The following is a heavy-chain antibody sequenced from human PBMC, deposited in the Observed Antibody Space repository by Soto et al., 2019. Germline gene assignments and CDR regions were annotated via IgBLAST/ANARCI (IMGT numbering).Heavy chain of an antibody. J-gene: IGHJ6*02. CDR1: GFTFSSYA. V-gene: IGHV3-23*01. CDR3: AKKKGPDYYYYGMDV. CDR2: ISGSGGST. Sequence: LRLSCAASGFTFSSYAMSWVRQAPGKGLEWVSAISGSGGSTYYADSVKGRFTISRDNSKNTLYLQMNSLRAEDTAVYYCAKKKGPDYYYYGMDVWGQGTTVTVSS.